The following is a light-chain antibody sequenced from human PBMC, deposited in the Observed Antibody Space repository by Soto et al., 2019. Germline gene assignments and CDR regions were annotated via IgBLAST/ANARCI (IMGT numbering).Light chain of an antibody. J-gene: IGLJ1*01. CDR3: SSYTSSSLHV. Sequence: TSSDVGGYNYVSWYQQHPGKAPKLMIYDVSNRPSGVSNRFSGSKSGNTASLTISGLQAEDEADYYCSSYTSSSLHVFGTGTKVTVL. CDR1: SSDVGGYNY. V-gene: IGLV2-14*03. CDR2: DVS.